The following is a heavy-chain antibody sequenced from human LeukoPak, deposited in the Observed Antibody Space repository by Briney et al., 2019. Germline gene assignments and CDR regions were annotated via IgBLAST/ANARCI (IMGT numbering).Heavy chain of an antibody. V-gene: IGHV4-61*02. CDR3: ARGTVPLGYCSDTICSILPEFDY. CDR1: GASVSSGDYY. CDR2: VYTSGTT. J-gene: IGHJ4*02. D-gene: IGHD2-2*01. Sequence: KTSETLSLTCSVSGASVSSGDYYWSWIRQSAGKGLEWIGRVYTSGTTNYNPSLKSRVTISLDTSKNQISLKLTSVTAADTAVYYCARGTVPLGYCSDTICSILPEFDYWGQGTLVTVSS.